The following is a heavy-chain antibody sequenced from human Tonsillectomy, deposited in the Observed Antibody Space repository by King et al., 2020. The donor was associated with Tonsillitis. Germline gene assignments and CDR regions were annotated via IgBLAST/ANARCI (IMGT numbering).Heavy chain of an antibody. V-gene: IGHV1-2*02. Sequence: QLVQSGAEVKKPGASVRVSCKASGYTFTDYYVHWVRQAPGQGLEWMGFINSKSGGTNYAQKFQGRVTMTRDTSISIVYMELSSLISDDTAVYYCARVVSKPGFVDVWGQGTTVTVSS. CDR1: GYTFTDYY. CDR3: ARVVSKPGFVDV. CDR2: INSKSGGT. J-gene: IGHJ6*02. D-gene: IGHD3-3*01.